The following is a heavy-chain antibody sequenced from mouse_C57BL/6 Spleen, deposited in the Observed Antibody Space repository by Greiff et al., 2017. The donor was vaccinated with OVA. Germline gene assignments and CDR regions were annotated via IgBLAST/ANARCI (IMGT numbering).Heavy chain of an antibody. V-gene: IGHV1-52*01. CDR2: IDPSDSET. J-gene: IGHJ3*01. CDR3: ARGGGLGPWFAY. CDR1: GYTFTSYW. D-gene: IGHD3-3*01. Sequence: QVQLKQPGAELVRPGSSVKLSCKASGYTFTSYWMHWVKQRPIQGLEWIGNIDPSDSETHYNQKFKDKATLTVDKSSSTAYMQLSSLTSEDSAVYYCARGGGLGPWFAYWGQGTLVTVSA.